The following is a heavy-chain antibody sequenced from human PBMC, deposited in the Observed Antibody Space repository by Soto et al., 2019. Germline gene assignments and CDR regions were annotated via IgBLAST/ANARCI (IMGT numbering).Heavy chain of an antibody. Sequence: DVQLVESGGGLVQPGRSLRLSCAASGFTFDDYAMHWVRQAPGKGLEWVSGISWNSGSIGYADSVKGRFTISRDNAKNSLYLQMNSLRAEDTALYYCAKETRYCSGGSCYPGWFDPWGQGTLVTVSS. D-gene: IGHD2-15*01. CDR1: GFTFDDYA. CDR2: ISWNSGSI. CDR3: AKETRYCSGGSCYPGWFDP. V-gene: IGHV3-9*01. J-gene: IGHJ5*02.